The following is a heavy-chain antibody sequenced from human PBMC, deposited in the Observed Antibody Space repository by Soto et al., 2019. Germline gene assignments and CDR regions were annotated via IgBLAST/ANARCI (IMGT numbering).Heavy chain of an antibody. V-gene: IGHV1-69*12. CDR1: GGTFSSYA. J-gene: IGHJ5*02. CDR2: IIPIFGTA. Sequence: QVQLVQSGPEVKKPGSSVKVSCKASGGTFSSYAITWVRQAPGQGLEWMGGIIPIFGTANYAQKFQARVTITEDESTSTAYMELSSLGSEYTAVYYCARDRGPSSGYYPYWFDPWGQGTLVTVSS. D-gene: IGHD3-22*01. CDR3: ARDRGPSSGYYPYWFDP.